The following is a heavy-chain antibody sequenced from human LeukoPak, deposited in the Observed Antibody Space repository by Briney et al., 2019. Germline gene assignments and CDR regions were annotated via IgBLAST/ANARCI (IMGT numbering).Heavy chain of an antibody. J-gene: IGHJ6*03. CDR2: IYPGDSDT. D-gene: IGHD2-2*01. CDR3: ARSLEYCSTTSCYAADYYMDV. CDR1: GYNFPSYW. V-gene: IGHV5-51*01. Sequence: GESLKISCKCSGYNFPSYWIGWVRQLPGKGLEWMGIIYPGDSDTIYSPSFEGQVTISADKSISTAYLQWSSLKASDTAMYYCARSLEYCSTTSCYAADYYMDVWGKGTTVTVSS.